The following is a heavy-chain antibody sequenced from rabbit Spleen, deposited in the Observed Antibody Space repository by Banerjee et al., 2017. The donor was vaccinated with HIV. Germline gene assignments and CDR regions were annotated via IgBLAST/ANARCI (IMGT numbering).Heavy chain of an antibody. CDR1: GFSFDGYSFNGGYD. V-gene: IGHV1S40*01. CDR2: IYAGSSGTT. J-gene: IGHJ4*01. Sequence: QSLEESGGGLVKPGASLTLTCKASGFSFDGYSFNGGYDMCWVRQAPGKGLEWVACIYAGSSGTTYSATWAKGRFTISKTSSTTVTLQMTSLTAADTATYFCARSANNLYRNFNLWGPGTLVTVS. D-gene: IGHD6-1*01. CDR3: ARSANNLYRNFNL.